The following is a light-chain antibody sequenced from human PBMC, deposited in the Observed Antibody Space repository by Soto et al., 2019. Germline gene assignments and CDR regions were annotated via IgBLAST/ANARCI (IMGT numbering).Light chain of an antibody. Sequence: QSVLTQPPSVSAAPGQRVTISCSGSSPNIGGNYVSWYQVVPRTAPKLLIYDNHKRHSGVPDRFSGSKSGTSATLGIADLHAGDEAHYYCGTWDINLDTVVFGGGTKVTVL. J-gene: IGLJ2*01. V-gene: IGLV1-51*01. CDR2: DNH. CDR3: GTWDINLDTVV. CDR1: SPNIGGNY.